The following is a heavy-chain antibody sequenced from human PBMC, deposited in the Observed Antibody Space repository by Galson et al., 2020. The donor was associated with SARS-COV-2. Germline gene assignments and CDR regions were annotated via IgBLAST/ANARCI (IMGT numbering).Heavy chain of an antibody. D-gene: IGHD3-10*01. J-gene: IGHJ6*02. CDR2: ISAYNGNT. CDR1: GYTFTSYG. Sequence: ASVKVSCKASGYTFTSYGISWVRQAPGQGLEWMGWISAYNGNTNYAQKLQGRVTMTTDTSTSTAYMELRSLRSDDTAVYYCARLPPQTSITMVRGVMEIGGMDVWGQGTTVTVSS. V-gene: IGHV1-18*01. CDR3: ARLPPQTSITMVRGVMEIGGMDV.